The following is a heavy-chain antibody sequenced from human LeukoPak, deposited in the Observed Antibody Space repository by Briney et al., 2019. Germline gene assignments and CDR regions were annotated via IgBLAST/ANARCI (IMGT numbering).Heavy chain of an antibody. V-gene: IGHV3-66*01. Sequence: GGSLRLSCAASGFTVTTNYMSWVRQAPGKGLEWVSVLYSGGRTDYADSVKGRFTISRDNSKNTLYLQMNSLRAEDTAVYYCASTYDYGDGPQPLWGQGTLVTVSS. J-gene: IGHJ4*02. CDR2: LYSGGRT. CDR1: GFTVTTNY. D-gene: IGHD4-17*01. CDR3: ASTYDYGDGPQPL.